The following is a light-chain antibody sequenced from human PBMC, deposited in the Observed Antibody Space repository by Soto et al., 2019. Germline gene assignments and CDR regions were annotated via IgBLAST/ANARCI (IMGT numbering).Light chain of an antibody. Sequence: EIVLTQSPGTLSLSPGERATLSCRASQTIAGNYLVWYQQRRGQAPRVLIHGASSRAIGIPDRFSGSVSGSDFILTINRLEPEDFAVYYCQQYGSSHTFGQGTRLET. CDR2: GAS. J-gene: IGKJ5*01. V-gene: IGKV3-20*01. CDR3: QQYGSSHT. CDR1: QTIAGNY.